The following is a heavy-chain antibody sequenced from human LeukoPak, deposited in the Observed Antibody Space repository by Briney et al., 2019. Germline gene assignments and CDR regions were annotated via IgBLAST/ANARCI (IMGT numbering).Heavy chain of an antibody. D-gene: IGHD6-13*01. CDR1: GESVSRNDAA. J-gene: IGHJ4*02. V-gene: IGHV6-1*01. Sequence: SQTLSLTCAISGESVSRNDAAWSWIRQSPSRGLEWLGRTYYRSQWYSEYAVSVKSRISINADTSKNQISLQLNSVTPEDTAVYYCARHPRSSSWSLDFDYWGQGTLVTVSS. CDR2: TYYRSQWYS. CDR3: ARHPRSSSWSLDFDY.